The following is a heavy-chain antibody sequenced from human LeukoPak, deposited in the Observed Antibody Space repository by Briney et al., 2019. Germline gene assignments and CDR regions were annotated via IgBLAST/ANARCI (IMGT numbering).Heavy chain of an antibody. J-gene: IGHJ4*02. Sequence: ASVKVSCKASGYTFTGYYMHWVRQAPGQGLEWMGWINPNSGGTNYAQKFQGRVTMTRDTSISTAYMELSRLRSDDTAVYYCARDTSIAAAGTDWGQGTLVTVSS. CDR2: INPNSGGT. CDR3: ARDTSIAAAGTD. V-gene: IGHV1-2*02. CDR1: GYTFTGYY. D-gene: IGHD6-13*01.